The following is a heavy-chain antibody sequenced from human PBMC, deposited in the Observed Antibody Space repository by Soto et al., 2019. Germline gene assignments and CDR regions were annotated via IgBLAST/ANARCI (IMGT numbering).Heavy chain of an antibody. CDR3: ALSHTVTTDY. CDR1: GLTFSSYW. V-gene: IGHV3-74*01. J-gene: IGHJ4*02. D-gene: IGHD4-17*01. CDR2: INSAGSST. Sequence: EVQLVESGGGLVQPGGSLRLSCAASGLTFSSYWMHWVRQAPGKGLVWVSRINSAGSSTSYADSVKGRFTISRDNAKNTLYLQLNSLRAEDTAVYYCALSHTVTTDYWGQGTLVTVSS.